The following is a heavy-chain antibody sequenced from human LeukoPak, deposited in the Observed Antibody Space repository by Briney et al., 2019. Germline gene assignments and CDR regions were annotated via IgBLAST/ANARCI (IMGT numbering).Heavy chain of an antibody. CDR1: GGTFSSYA. CDR2: IIPILGIA. V-gene: IGHV1-69*04. Sequence: SVKVSCKASGGTFSSYAISWVRQAPGQGLEWMGRIIPILGIANYAQKFRGRVTITADKSTSTAYMELSSLRSEDTAVYYCAXXXXXXXGYSSQFDYWGQGTLVTVSS. J-gene: IGHJ4*02. D-gene: IGHD3-22*01. CDR3: AXXXXXXXGYSSQFDY.